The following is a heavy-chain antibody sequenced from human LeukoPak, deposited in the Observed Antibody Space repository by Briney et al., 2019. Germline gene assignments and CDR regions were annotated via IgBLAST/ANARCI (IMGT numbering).Heavy chain of an antibody. V-gene: IGHV5-51*01. D-gene: IGHD1-7*01. J-gene: IGHJ3*02. CDR3: ASSQLAWNYGGWSAFDI. CDR1: GYSFTSYW. Sequence: GESLKISCKGSGYSFTSYWIGWVRQMPGKGLEWMGIIYPGDSDTRYSPSFQGQVTISADKSISTAYLQWSSLKASDTAMYYCASSQLAWNYGGWSAFDIWGQGTMVTVSS. CDR2: IYPGDSDT.